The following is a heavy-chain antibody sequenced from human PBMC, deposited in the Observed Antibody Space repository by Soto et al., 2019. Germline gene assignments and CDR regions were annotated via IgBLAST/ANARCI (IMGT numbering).Heavy chain of an antibody. D-gene: IGHD5-12*01. CDR2: MNPNSGNT. CDR3: AIPMPGGYDYYFDY. CDR1: GYTFTSYD. V-gene: IGHV1-8*01. Sequence: EASVKVSCKASGYTFTSYDINWVRQATGQGLEWMGWMNPNSGNTGYAQKFQGRVTMTRNTSISTAYMELSSLRSEDTAVYYCAIPMPGGYDYYFDYWGQGTLVTVSS. J-gene: IGHJ4*02.